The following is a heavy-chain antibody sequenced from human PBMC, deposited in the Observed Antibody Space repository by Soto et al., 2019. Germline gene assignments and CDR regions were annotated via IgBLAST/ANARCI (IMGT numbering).Heavy chain of an antibody. CDR3: ARVGVSYGSGSYWFDY. V-gene: IGHV4-59*01. J-gene: IGHJ4*02. CDR2: IYYSGST. CDR1: GGSISSYY. Sequence: SETLSLTCTVSGGSISSYYWSWIRQPPGKGLEWIGYIYYSGSTNYNPSLKSRVTISVDTSKNQFSLKLSSVTAADTAVYYCARVGVSYGSGSYWFDYWGQGTLVTVSS. D-gene: IGHD3-10*01.